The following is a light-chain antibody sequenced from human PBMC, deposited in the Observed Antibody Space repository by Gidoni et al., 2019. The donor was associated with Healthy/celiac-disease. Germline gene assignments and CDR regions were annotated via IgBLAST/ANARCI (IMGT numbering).Light chain of an antibody. J-gene: IGLJ2*01. Sequence: SSELTQDPAVSVALGQTVRITFQGDSLRSYYASWYQQKPGQAPVLVIYGKNNRPSGIPYRFSGSNSGNTASLTITGAQAEDEADYYCNSRDISNNHVLFGGGTKLTVL. CDR2: GKN. CDR3: NSRDISNNHVL. CDR1: SLRSYY. V-gene: IGLV3-19*01.